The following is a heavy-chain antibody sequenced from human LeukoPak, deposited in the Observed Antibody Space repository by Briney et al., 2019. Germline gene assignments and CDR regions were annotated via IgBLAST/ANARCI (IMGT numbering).Heavy chain of an antibody. CDR3: ATRYSTGWYDAFDI. D-gene: IGHD6-19*01. CDR1: GYSFTSYW. V-gene: IGHV5-51*01. Sequence: GESLKISCKGSGYSFTSYWIGWVRQMPGKGLEWMGIIYPGDSDTRYSPSFQGKVTISADKSNSTAYLQWGSLKASDTAMYYCATRYSTGWYDAFDIWGQGTMVTVSS. J-gene: IGHJ3*02. CDR2: IYPGDSDT.